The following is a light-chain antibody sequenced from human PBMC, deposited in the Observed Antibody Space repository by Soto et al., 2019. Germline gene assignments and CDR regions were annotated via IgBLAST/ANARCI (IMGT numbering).Light chain of an antibody. J-gene: IGKJ4*01. V-gene: IGKV1-39*01. CDR1: QIVSSY. Sequence: DIPMTQSPSSLSASVGDRVTITCRASQIVSSYLNWYQQKPGKAPKLLIFAASNLQSGVPSRFSGSGSGTDFTLTISSLQREDFATYYCQQSYSFPLTFAGGTKVEIK. CDR3: QQSYSFPLT. CDR2: AAS.